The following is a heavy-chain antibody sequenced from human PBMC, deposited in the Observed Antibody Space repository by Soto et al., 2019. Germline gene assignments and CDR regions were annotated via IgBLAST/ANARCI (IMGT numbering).Heavy chain of an antibody. D-gene: IGHD2-21*02. V-gene: IGHV4-61*01. CDR1: GGSVSSGSYY. J-gene: IGHJ6*02. CDR3: ARDRKVVTTHVRTYYYGMDV. CDR2: IYYSGST. Sequence: QVQLQESGPGLVKPSETLSLTCTVSGGSVSSGSYYWSWIRQPPGKGLEWIGYIYYSGSTNYNPSLKSRVTISVDTSKNQFSLKLSSVTAADTAVYYCARDRKVVTTHVRTYYYGMDVWDQGTTVTVSS.